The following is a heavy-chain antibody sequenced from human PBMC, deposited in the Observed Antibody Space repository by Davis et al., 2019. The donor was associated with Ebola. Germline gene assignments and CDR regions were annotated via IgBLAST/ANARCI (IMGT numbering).Heavy chain of an antibody. CDR1: GYSFTSYW. V-gene: IGHV5-51*01. CDR2: IYPGDSDT. J-gene: IGHJ6*02. CDR3: ATGYNIAAAGIHYYYGMDV. Sequence: GESLKISCKGSGYSFTSYWIGWVRQMPGKGLEWMGIIYPGDSDTRYSPSFQGQVTISADKSISTAYLQWSSLKASDTAMYYCATGYNIAAAGIHYYYGMDVWGQGTTVTVSS. D-gene: IGHD6-13*01.